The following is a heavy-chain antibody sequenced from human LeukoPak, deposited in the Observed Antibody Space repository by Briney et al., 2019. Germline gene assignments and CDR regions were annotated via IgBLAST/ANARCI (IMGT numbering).Heavy chain of an antibody. J-gene: IGHJ4*02. Sequence: ASETLSLTCTVSGASVSSGSDYWSWIRQPPGKGLEWIGYIFYTGSTNYNPSVESRVSISRDLSKNQFSLKLTSVTAADTAVYYCARGTPNWNYLDYWGQGTLVTVSS. D-gene: IGHD1-20*01. CDR3: ARGTPNWNYLDY. V-gene: IGHV4-61*01. CDR1: GASVSSGSDY. CDR2: IFYTGST.